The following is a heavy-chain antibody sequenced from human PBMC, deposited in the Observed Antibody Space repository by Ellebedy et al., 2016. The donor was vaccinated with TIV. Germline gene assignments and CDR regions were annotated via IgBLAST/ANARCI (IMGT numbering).Heavy chain of an antibody. D-gene: IGHD1-26*01. J-gene: IGHJ5*02. Sequence: GESLKISCQGSGCDFSTYWITWVRQVPGKGLEWMGRIDPTDSYTKYSPSFQGHITISVQKSINTAYLEWSSLKASDTGMYYCARLYSGSYRWFDPWGPGTLVTVSS. CDR1: GCDFSTYW. CDR2: IDPTDSYT. V-gene: IGHV5-10-1*01. CDR3: ARLYSGSYRWFDP.